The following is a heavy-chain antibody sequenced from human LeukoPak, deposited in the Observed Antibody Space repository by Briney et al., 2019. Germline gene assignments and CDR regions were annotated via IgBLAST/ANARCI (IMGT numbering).Heavy chain of an antibody. CDR1: GFTFSSYS. CDR3: AKDWYDFWSGYYVGY. CDR2: ISGSGGST. V-gene: IGHV3-23*01. Sequence: GSLRLSCAASGFTFSSYSMNWVRQAPGKGLEWVSAISGSGGSTYYADSVKGRFTISRDNSKNTLYPQMNSLRAEDTAVYYCAKDWYDFWSGYYVGYWGQGTLVTVSS. D-gene: IGHD3-3*01. J-gene: IGHJ4*02.